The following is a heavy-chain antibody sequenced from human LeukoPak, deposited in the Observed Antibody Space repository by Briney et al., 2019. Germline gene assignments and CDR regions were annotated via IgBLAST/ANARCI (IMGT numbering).Heavy chain of an antibody. CDR1: GFTFRRRG. CDR2: ISGSGGST. CDR3: ATPAPHGSDPSLYYYYMDV. J-gene: IGHJ6*03. V-gene: IGHV3-23*01. Sequence: PGGSLRLSRAASGFTFRRRGMSWVRQAPGKGLEWVSSISGSGGSTFYGDSVKGRFTISRDNSKNTLYLQMNSLRAEDTAVYYCATPAPHGSDPSLYYYYMDVWGKGTTVTISS. D-gene: IGHD3-10*01.